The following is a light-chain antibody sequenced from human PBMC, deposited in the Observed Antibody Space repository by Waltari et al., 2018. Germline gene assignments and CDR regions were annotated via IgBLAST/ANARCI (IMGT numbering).Light chain of an antibody. CDR2: FCS. V-gene: IGKV1-39*01. CDR3: QLSYTTPHT. J-gene: IGKJ2*01. Sequence: DIQMTQSPSSRSTSVGDRVTISCRASQDITSYVNRYPQKAGKAPKLLINFCSTLQSGVSSRFSGSGSGAGFTLTITNVQPEDSAYYYCQLSYTTPHTFGQGTKVEIK. CDR1: QDITSY.